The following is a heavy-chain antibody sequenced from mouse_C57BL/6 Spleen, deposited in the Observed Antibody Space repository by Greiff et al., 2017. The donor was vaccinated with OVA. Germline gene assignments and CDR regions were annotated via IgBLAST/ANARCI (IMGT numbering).Heavy chain of an antibody. D-gene: IGHD1-1*01. J-gene: IGHJ1*03. CDR2: IHPNSGST. CDR1: GYTFTSYW. V-gene: IGHV1-64*01. Sequence: VQLQQPGAELVKPGASVKLSCKASGYTFTSYWMHWVKQRPGQGLEWIGIIHPNSGSTNYNEKFKSKATLTVDKSSSTAYMQLSSLTSEESAVYYCARSPGSSYVYWYFDVWGTGTTVTVSS. CDR3: ARSPGSSYVYWYFDV.